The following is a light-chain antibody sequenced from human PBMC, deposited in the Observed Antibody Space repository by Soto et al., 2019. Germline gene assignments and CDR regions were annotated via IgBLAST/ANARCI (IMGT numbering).Light chain of an antibody. CDR3: CSYAGVSTFV. CDR1: SSDVGSYDL. CDR2: EVT. Sequence: QSVLTQPASVSGSPGQSITISCTGTSSDVGSYDLVSWYQQHTGKAPRLIIYEVTKRPSGVSNRFSGSKSGSTASLTFSGLQAEDEADYFCCSYAGVSTFVFGTGTKVTVL. V-gene: IGLV2-23*02. J-gene: IGLJ1*01.